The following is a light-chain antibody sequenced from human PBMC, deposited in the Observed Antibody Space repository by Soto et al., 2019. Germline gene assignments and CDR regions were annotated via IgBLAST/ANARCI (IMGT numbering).Light chain of an antibody. Sequence: IQMTQSPSTLSASVGDRVTITCRASQSISSWLAWYQQKPGKAPKLLIYDASSLESGVPSRFSGSESGTEFTLTISSLQPDDFATYYCQQYNSYSWTFGRGTKVDIK. J-gene: IGKJ1*01. V-gene: IGKV1-5*01. CDR3: QQYNSYSWT. CDR1: QSISSW. CDR2: DAS.